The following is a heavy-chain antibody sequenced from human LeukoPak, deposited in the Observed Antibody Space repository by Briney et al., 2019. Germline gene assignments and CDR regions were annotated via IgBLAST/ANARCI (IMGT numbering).Heavy chain of an antibody. CDR2: IYYSGST. D-gene: IGHD3-10*01. J-gene: IGHJ4*02. V-gene: IGHV4-39*01. CDR3: ARHLLWFGESLPYFDY. CDR1: GGSISSSSYY. Sequence: PSETLSLTCTVSGGSISSSSYYWGWIRQPPGKGLEWIGSIYYSGSTYYNPSLKSRVTISVDTSKNQFSLKLSSVTAADTAVYYCARHLLWFGESLPYFDYWGQGTLVTVSS.